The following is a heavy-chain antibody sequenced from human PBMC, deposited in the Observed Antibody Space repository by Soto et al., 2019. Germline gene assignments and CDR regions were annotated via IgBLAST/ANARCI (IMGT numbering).Heavy chain of an antibody. Sequence: QVQLVESGGGVVQPGRSLRLSCAASGFTFSSYGMHWVRQAPGKGLEWVAVISYDGSNKYYADSVKGRFTISRDNSKNKLSLQMNSRRAEDTAVYYCAKVLAEAGPTDYWGQGTLVTVSS. D-gene: IGHD6-19*01. J-gene: IGHJ4*02. CDR3: AKVLAEAGPTDY. CDR2: ISYDGSNK. V-gene: IGHV3-30*18. CDR1: GFTFSSYG.